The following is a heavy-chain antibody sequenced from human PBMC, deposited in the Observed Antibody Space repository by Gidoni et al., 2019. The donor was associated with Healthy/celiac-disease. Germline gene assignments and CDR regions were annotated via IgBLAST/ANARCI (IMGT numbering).Heavy chain of an antibody. J-gene: IGHJ4*02. V-gene: IGHV3-7*03. CDR1: GFTLSSYW. Sequence: EVQLVESGGGLVQPGGSLRPTCAASGFTLSSYWMSWVRQAPGKGLEWVANIKQDGSEKYYVDSVKGRFTISRDNAKNSLYLQMNSLRAEDTAVYYCARDGAVYSSSWDHFDYWGQGTLVTVSS. CDR2: IKQDGSEK. D-gene: IGHD6-13*01. CDR3: ARDGAVYSSSWDHFDY.